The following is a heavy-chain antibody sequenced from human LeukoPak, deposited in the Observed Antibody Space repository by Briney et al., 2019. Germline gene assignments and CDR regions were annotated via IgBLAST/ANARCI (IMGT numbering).Heavy chain of an antibody. Sequence: GESLKISCKGSGYSFTSYWIGWVRQMPGKGLEWMGIIYPGDSDTRYSPAFQGQVTISADKSINTVYLQWGSLKASDTAMYYCARQTTVTTPFAYWGQGTLVTVSS. J-gene: IGHJ4*02. D-gene: IGHD4-17*01. CDR3: ARQTTVTTPFAY. CDR2: IYPGDSDT. V-gene: IGHV5-51*01. CDR1: GYSFTSYW.